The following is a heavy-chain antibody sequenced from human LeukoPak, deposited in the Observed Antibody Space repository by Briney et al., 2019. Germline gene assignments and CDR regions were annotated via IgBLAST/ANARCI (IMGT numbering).Heavy chain of an antibody. V-gene: IGHV4-38-2*02. J-gene: IGHJ4*02. D-gene: IGHD1-26*01. Sequence: SETLSLTCTVSGDSISSGNYWGWIRQPPGKGLEWIGSIFHTGSTYFNLSLKSRVTISVDTSKNQFSLRLSSVTAADTAVYYCVREGQVVGRIMSDYWGQGTLVTVSS. CDR2: IFHTGST. CDR3: VREGQVVGRIMSDY. CDR1: GDSISSGNY.